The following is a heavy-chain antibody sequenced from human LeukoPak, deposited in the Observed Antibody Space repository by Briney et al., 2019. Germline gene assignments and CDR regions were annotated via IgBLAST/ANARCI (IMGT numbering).Heavy chain of an antibody. J-gene: IGHJ3*02. CDR2: ISSSSSYT. Sequence: PGRSLRLSCAASGFTFSDYYMSWIRQAPGKGLEWVSYISSSSSYTNYADSVKGRFTISRDNAKNSLYLQMNSLRAEETAVYYCARGRMRAGNDAFDIWGQGTMVTVSS. D-gene: IGHD1-14*01. CDR3: ARGRMRAGNDAFDI. V-gene: IGHV3-11*05. CDR1: GFTFSDYY.